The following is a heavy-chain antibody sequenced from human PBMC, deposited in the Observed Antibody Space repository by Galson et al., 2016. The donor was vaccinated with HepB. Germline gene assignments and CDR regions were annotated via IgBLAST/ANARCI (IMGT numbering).Heavy chain of an antibody. CDR2: IYADGRI. J-gene: IGHJ4*02. CDR1: GFSVGNSF. CDR3: AKGRGMVSPDY. V-gene: IGHV3-53*01. D-gene: IGHD2-21*01. Sequence: SLRLSCAVSGFSVGNSFMSWVRQAPGKGLDWVSLIYADGRIYYADSVRGRFTISRDNSKNTVNLQMNSLRAEDTALYYCAKGRGMVSPDYWGQGTLVTVSS.